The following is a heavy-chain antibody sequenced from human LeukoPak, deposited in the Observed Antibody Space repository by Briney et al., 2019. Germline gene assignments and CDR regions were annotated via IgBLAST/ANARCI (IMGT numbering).Heavy chain of an antibody. J-gene: IGHJ5*02. CDR1: GFTFSSFG. Sequence: GGSQRLSCAASGFTFSSFGMHWVRQAPGKGLEWVAVIWYDASDRYYADSVKGRFTISRDNSKNTLFLQMNSLRDDDTAVYYCVRGVGVSRFNYFDPWGQGTLVVVSS. D-gene: IGHD5-24*01. CDR3: VRGVGVSRFNYFDP. V-gene: IGHV3-33*01. CDR2: IWYDASDR.